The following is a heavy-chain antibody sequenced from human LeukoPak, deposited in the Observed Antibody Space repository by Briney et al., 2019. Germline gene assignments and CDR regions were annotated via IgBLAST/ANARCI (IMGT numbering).Heavy chain of an antibody. V-gene: IGHV3-48*03. Sequence: PGGSLRLSCAASGFTFSSYEMNWVRQAPGKGLEWVSYISSSGSTIYYADSVKGRFTISRDNAKNSLYLQMNSLRAEDTAVYYCARDYSPTYYYDSSGYPGDAFDIWGQGTMVTVSS. J-gene: IGHJ3*02. CDR1: GFTFSSYE. D-gene: IGHD3-22*01. CDR3: ARDYSPTYYYDSSGYPGDAFDI. CDR2: ISSSGSTI.